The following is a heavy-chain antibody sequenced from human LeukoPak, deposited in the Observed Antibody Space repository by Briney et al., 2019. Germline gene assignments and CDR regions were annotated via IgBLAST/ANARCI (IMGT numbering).Heavy chain of an antibody. CDR3: AVAYCGDDCLGYYIDA. D-gene: IGHD2-21*02. CDR2: ITSSGSTI. CDR1: GFTFSSFE. Sequence: PGGSLRLSCAASGFTFSSFEMNWVRQAPGKGLEWISYITSSGSTIYYADSVKGRFTISRDNAKNSLYLQMNSLRAEDTAVSYCAVAYCGDDCLGYYIDAWGQGTLVAVSS. J-gene: IGHJ4*02. V-gene: IGHV3-48*03.